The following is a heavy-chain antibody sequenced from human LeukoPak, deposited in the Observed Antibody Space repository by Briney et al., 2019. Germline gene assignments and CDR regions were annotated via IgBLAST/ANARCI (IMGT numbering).Heavy chain of an antibody. CDR2: IRSKANSYAT. D-gene: IGHD6-19*01. Sequence: GGSLRLSCAAFGFTFSGSAMHWVRQASGKGLEWVGRIRSKANSYATAYAASVKGRFTISRDDSKNTAYLQMNSLKTEDTAVYYCTSPQYKGAVAGTGYYYMDVWGKGTTVTVSS. CDR3: TSPQYKGAVAGTGYYYMDV. J-gene: IGHJ6*03. V-gene: IGHV3-73*01. CDR1: GFTFSGSA.